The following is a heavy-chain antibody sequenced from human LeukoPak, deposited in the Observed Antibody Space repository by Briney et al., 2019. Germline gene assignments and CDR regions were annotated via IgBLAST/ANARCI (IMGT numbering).Heavy chain of an antibody. D-gene: IGHD3-10*01. V-gene: IGHV3-74*01. J-gene: IGHJ4*02. CDR3: AREITMVRGVDY. CDR1: GFTFGDYA. Sequence: GRSLRLSCTASGFTFGDYAMSWVRQAPGKGLVWVSRINSDGSSTSYADSVKGRFTISRDNAKNTLYLQMNSLRAEDTAVYYCAREITMVRGVDYWGQGTLVAVSS. CDR2: INSDGSST.